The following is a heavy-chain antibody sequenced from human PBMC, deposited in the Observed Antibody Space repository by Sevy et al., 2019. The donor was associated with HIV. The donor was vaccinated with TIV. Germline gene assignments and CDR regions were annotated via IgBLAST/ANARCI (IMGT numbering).Heavy chain of an antibody. D-gene: IGHD4-4*01. J-gene: IGHJ4*02. CDR1: GFTFSDYY. Sequence: GGSLRLSCAASGFTFSDYYMSWIRQAPGKGLEWVSYISSSGSTIYYADSVKGRFTISRDNAKNSLYLQMNSLRAEDMAVYYCARDFAVDGYSYYFDYWGQGTLVTVSS. CDR3: ARDFAVDGYSYYFDY. V-gene: IGHV3-11*01. CDR2: ISSSGSTI.